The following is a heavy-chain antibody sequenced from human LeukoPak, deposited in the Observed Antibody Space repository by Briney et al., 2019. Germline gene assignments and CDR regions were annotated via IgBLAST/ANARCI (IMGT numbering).Heavy chain of an antibody. J-gene: IGHJ4*02. CDR3: AKDYGGNYFDY. CDR2: IWYDGSNK. CDR1: GFTFSSYG. V-gene: IGHV3-33*06. D-gene: IGHD4-23*01. Sequence: PGRSLRLSCAASGFTFSSYGMHWVRQASGKGLEWVAVIWYDGSNKYYADSVKGRFTISRDNSKNTLYLQMNSLRAEDTAVYYCAKDYGGNYFDYWGQGTLVTVSS.